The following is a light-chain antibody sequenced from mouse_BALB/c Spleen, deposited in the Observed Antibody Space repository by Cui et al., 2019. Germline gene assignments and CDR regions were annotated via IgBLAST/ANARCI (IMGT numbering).Light chain of an antibody. CDR2: KAS. J-gene: IGKJ2*01. CDR1: QNINVW. Sequence: DIQMNQSPSSLSASLGDTITITCHASQNINVWLSWYQQKPGNIPKLLIYKASNLHTGVPSRFSGSGSGTGFTLTISSPQPEDIATYYCQQGQSYPLTFGGGTKLEIK. CDR3: QQGQSYPLT. V-gene: IGKV10-94*01.